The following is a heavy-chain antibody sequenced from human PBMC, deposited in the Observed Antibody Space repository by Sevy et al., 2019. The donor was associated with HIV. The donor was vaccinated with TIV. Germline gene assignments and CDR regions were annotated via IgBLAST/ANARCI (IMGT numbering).Heavy chain of an antibody. V-gene: IGHV4-39*01. CDR1: GDSIRSQSHY. Sequence: SETLSLTCTVSGDSIRSQSHYWAWIRQSPGKGLEWIASIYYTGSSYYNLSLRGRVTISVDTSKARISLKLTSVTAADTAVYFCARQVRFSGVIINHFDYWGHGTLVTVSS. D-gene: IGHD3-3*01. CDR3: ARQVRFSGVIINHFDY. J-gene: IGHJ4*01. CDR2: IYYTGSS.